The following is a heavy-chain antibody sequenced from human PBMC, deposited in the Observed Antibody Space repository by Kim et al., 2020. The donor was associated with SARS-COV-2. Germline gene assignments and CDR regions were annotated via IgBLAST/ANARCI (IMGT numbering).Heavy chain of an antibody. CDR3: ARKIPRFVVVPAAMGGMDV. Sequence: SETLSLTCAVYGGSFSGYYWSWIRQPPGKGLEWIGEINHSGSTNYNPSLKSRVTISVDTSKNQFSLKLSSVTAADTAVYYCARKIPRFVVVPAAMGGMDVWGQGTTVTVSS. CDR2: INHSGST. J-gene: IGHJ6*02. V-gene: IGHV4-34*01. CDR1: GGSFSGYY. D-gene: IGHD2-2*01.